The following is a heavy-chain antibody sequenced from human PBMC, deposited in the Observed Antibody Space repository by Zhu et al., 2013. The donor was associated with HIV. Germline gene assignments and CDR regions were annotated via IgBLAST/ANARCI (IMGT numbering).Heavy chain of an antibody. CDR1: GYSFITYY. CDR2: ISAYNGNT. D-gene: IGHD2-2*01. J-gene: IGHJ6*03. Sequence: QVHLVQSGAEVKKPGASVKVSCKTSGYSFITYYMHWVRQAPGQGLEWMGWISAYNGNTNYAQKLQGRVTMITDTSTSTAYMELRSLRSDDTALYYCARGPVEPAATAIYYYMDVWAQGPRSPSP. V-gene: IGHV1-18*04. CDR3: ARGPVEPAATAIYYYMDV.